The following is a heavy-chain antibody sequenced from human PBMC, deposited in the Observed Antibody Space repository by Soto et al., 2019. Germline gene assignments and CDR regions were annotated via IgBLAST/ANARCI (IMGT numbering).Heavy chain of an antibody. Sequence: SVKVSCKASGYTFTSYDINWVRQATGQGLEWMGWMIPIIGTTNYAQKFQGRVTITADESMSTAYMELSSLRSEDTAVYYCARDEVTAMVNYYGMDVWGQGTTVTVS. V-gene: IGHV1-69*13. CDR2: MIPIIGTT. CDR3: ARDEVTAMVNYYGMDV. CDR1: GYTFTSYD. D-gene: IGHD5-18*01. J-gene: IGHJ6*02.